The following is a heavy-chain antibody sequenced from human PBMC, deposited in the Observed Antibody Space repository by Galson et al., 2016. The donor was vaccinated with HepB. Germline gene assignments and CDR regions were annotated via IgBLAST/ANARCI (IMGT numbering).Heavy chain of an antibody. CDR3: ARDFRGSNIASRDFDY. Sequence: SLRLSCAASGFTFSNYGINWVRQAPGKGLEWVSSISSNRRYINYVDSVRGRFTISRDDAKNSLYLQMNSLRAEDTVVSYCARDFRGSNIASRDFDYWGQGTLVTVSS. CDR1: GFTFSNYG. J-gene: IGHJ4*02. D-gene: IGHD6-6*01. V-gene: IGHV3-21*01. CDR2: ISSNRRYI.